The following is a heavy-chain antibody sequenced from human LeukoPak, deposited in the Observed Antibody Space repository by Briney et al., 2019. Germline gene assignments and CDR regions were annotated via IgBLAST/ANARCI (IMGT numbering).Heavy chain of an antibody. Sequence: SETLSLTCAVYGGSFSGYYWSWIRQPPGKGLEWIGEINHSGSTNYNPSLKGRVTISVDTSKNQFSLKLSSVTAADTAVYYCARHRAAAGFDYWGQGTLVTVSS. D-gene: IGHD6-13*01. CDR2: INHSGST. CDR1: GGSFSGYY. J-gene: IGHJ4*02. V-gene: IGHV4-34*01. CDR3: ARHRAAAGFDY.